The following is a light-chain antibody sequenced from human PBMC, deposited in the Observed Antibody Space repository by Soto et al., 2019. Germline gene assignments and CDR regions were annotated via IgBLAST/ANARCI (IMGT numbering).Light chain of an antibody. CDR1: QSVASSY. CDR2: SAS. V-gene: IGKV3-20*01. Sequence: EVVLTQSPGTLSLSPGERVTLSCRASQSVASSYLAWYQQKPGRAPRLLFYSASSRATGIPDRFSGSGSGTDFTLTISRLEPEDFAVYYCQQYGSASWTFGQGTKVEIK. J-gene: IGKJ1*01. CDR3: QQYGSASWT.